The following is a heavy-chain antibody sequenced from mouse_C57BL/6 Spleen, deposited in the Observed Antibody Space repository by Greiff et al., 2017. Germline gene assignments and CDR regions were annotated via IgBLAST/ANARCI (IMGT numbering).Heavy chain of an antibody. Sequence: QVQLQQPGAELVKPGASVKVSCKASGYTFTSYWMHWVKQRPGQGLAWIGRLHPSDSDTNYNQKFKGKATLTVDKSSSTAYMQLSSLTSEDSAVYYCAIGGELNWGQGTTLTVSS. J-gene: IGHJ2*01. V-gene: IGHV1-74*01. CDR1: GYTFTSYW. CDR2: LHPSDSDT. CDR3: AIGGELN.